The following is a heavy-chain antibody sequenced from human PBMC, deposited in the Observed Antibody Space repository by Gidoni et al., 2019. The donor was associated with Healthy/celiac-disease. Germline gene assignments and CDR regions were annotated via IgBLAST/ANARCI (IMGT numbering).Heavy chain of an antibody. CDR2: ISYDGSNK. CDR3: ARGSHITGTTADFDY. J-gene: IGHJ4*02. D-gene: IGHD1-7*01. Sequence: QVQLVESGGGVVQPGRSLRLSCAASGFTFSRYAMHWVRQAPGKGLEWVAVISYDGSNKYYADSVKGRFTISRDNSKNTLYLQMNSLRAEDTAVYYCARGSHITGTTADFDYWGQGTLVTVSS. V-gene: IGHV3-30-3*01. CDR1: GFTFSRYA.